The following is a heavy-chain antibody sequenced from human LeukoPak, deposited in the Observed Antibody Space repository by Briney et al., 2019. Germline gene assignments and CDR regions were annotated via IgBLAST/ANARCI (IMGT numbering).Heavy chain of an antibody. CDR3: ARDLNGSGSYYGEVDY. D-gene: IGHD3-10*01. CDR2: INPSGGST. Sequence: ASVRVSCKVSGYTLTELSMHWVRQAPGQGLEWMGIINPSGGSTSYAQKFQGRVTMTRDTSTSTVYMELSSLRSEDTAVYYCARDLNGSGSYYGEVDYWGQGTLVTVSS. V-gene: IGHV1-46*01. CDR1: GYTLTELS. J-gene: IGHJ4*02.